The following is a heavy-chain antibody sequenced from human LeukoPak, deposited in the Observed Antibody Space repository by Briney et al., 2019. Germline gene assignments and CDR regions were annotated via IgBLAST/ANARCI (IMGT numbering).Heavy chain of an antibody. D-gene: IGHD6-19*01. CDR3: AREREQWPGGEGSLDY. CDR1: GYTFTGYY. J-gene: IGHJ4*02. V-gene: IGHV1-2*02. Sequence: AAVKVSCKASGYTFTGYYMHWVRPAPVQGLEWMGWINPTSGGTNYAQKLQGRVTMTRDTSISTAYMELSRLRSDDTAVYYCAREREQWPGGEGSLDYWGQGTLVTVSS. CDR2: INPTSGGT.